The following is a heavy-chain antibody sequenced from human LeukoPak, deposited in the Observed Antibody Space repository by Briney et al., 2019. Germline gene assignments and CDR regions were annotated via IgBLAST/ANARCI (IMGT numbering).Heavy chain of an antibody. D-gene: IGHD4-23*01. J-gene: IGHJ4*02. CDR2: IYYSGSGST. CDR3: ARRGGHGGSFDY. Sequence: SETLSLTCTVSGGSISSYYWSWIRQPPGKGLEWIGYIYYSGSGSTNYNPSLKSRVTISVDTSKNQFSLRLSSVTAADTAVYYCARRGGHGGSFDYWGQGTLVTVSS. CDR1: GGSISSYY. V-gene: IGHV4-59*08.